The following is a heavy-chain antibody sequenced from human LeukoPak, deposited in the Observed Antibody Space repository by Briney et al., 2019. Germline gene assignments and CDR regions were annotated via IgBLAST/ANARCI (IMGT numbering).Heavy chain of an antibody. CDR2: IYYSGST. Sequence: SETLSLTCTVSGGSISSSSYYWGWIRQPPGKGLEWIGSIYYSGSTYYNPSLKSRVTISVDTSKNQFSLKLSSVTAADTAVYYCAREVRGEDYWGQGTLVTVSS. D-gene: IGHD3-10*01. CDR3: AREVRGEDY. J-gene: IGHJ4*02. V-gene: IGHV4-39*07. CDR1: GGSISSSSYY.